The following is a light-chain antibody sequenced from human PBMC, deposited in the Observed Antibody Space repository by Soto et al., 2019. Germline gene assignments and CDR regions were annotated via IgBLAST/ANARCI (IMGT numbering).Light chain of an antibody. V-gene: IGKV1-5*03. CDR2: RAS. Sequence: DIQMTQSPSTLSASVGDRVNITCRASQSISSWLAWYQQKPGKAPKLLIYRASSLETGVPSRFSDSGSGTEFTLTISSLQPDDFATYCCQQYNSYFFTVGPGTKVDVK. CDR1: QSISSW. J-gene: IGKJ3*01. CDR3: QQYNSYFFT.